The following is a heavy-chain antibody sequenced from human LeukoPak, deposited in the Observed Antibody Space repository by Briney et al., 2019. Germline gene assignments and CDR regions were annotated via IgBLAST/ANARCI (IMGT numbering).Heavy chain of an antibody. CDR3: ARGVVPAAPTLFAY. J-gene: IGHJ4*02. CDR1: GGSISSYY. CDR2: IYYSGST. D-gene: IGHD2-2*01. Sequence: SETLSLTCTVSGGSISSYYWGWIRQPPGKRLERIGYIYYSGSTNYNPSLKSRVTISVDTSKNQFSLKLSSVTAADTAVYYCARGVVPAAPTLFAYWGQGTLVTVSS. V-gene: IGHV4-59*01.